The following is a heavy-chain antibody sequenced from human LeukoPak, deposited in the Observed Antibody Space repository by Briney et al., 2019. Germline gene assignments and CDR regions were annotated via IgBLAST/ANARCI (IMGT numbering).Heavy chain of an antibody. Sequence: GSLRLSCAASGFTFSSYSMNWVRQAPGKGLEWIGEINHSGSTNYNPSLKSRVTISVDTSKNQFSLKLSSVTAADTAVYYCARVPRLYSSSWYEWVLWGQGTLVTVSS. CDR2: INHSGST. J-gene: IGHJ4*02. D-gene: IGHD6-13*01. CDR1: GFTFSSYS. V-gene: IGHV4-34*01. CDR3: ARVPRLYSSSWYEWVL.